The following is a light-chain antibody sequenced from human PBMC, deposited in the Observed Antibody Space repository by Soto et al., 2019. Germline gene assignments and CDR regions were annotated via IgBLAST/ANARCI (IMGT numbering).Light chain of an antibody. CDR1: QSISSW. V-gene: IGKV1-5*03. CDR3: QHYNSYSEA. CDR2: KAS. J-gene: IGKJ1*01. Sequence: VTITCRASQSISSWLAWYQQKPGDAAKLLIYKASTLKSGVLSRFSGSGSGTEFTLTISSLQPDDFATYYCQHYNSYSEAFGQGTKVDI.